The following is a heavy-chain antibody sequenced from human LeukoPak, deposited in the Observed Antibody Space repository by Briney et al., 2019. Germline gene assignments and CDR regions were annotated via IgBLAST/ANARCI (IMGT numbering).Heavy chain of an antibody. J-gene: IGHJ4*02. CDR1: GGTFSSYA. D-gene: IGHD5-18*01. CDR3: AKDLAPYSSGNPFDY. Sequence: VASVKVSCKASGGTFSSYAISWVRQAPGQGLEWMGRIIPILGIANYAQKFQGRVTITADKSTSTAYMELSSLRSEDTAVYYCAKDLAPYSSGNPFDYWGQGTLVTVSS. CDR2: IIPILGIA. V-gene: IGHV1-69*04.